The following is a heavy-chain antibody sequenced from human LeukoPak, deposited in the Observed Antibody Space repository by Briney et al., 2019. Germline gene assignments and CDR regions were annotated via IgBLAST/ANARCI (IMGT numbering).Heavy chain of an antibody. Sequence: SQTLSLTCTVSGGSISSGSYYWSWIRQPAGKGLEWIGRIYTSGSTNYNPSLKSRVTISVDTSKNQFSLKLSSVTAADTAVYYCARASITIFGVAYGMDVWGQGTTVTVS. J-gene: IGHJ6*02. D-gene: IGHD3-3*01. V-gene: IGHV4-61*02. CDR3: ARASITIFGVAYGMDV. CDR2: IYTSGST. CDR1: GGSISSGSYY.